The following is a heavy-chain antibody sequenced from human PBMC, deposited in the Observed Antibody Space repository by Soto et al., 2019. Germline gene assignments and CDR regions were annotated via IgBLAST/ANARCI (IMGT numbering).Heavy chain of an antibody. CDR2: ISWDGGST. D-gene: IGHD3-3*01. CDR1: GFTFDDYT. J-gene: IGHJ5*02. CDR3: AKETSITIFGVVTPGWFDP. V-gene: IGHV3-43*01. Sequence: GGSLRLSCAASGFTFDDYTMHWVRQAPGKGLEWVSLISWDGGSTYYADSVKGRFTISRDNSKNSLYLQMNSLRTEDTALYYCAKETSITIFGVVTPGWFDPWGQGTLVTVSS.